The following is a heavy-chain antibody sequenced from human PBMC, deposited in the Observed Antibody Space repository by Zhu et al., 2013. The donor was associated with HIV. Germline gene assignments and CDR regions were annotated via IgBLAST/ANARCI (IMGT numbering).Heavy chain of an antibody. V-gene: IGHV1-69*06. CDR3: ARVVNRDIVVAYYFDY. CDR2: IIPIFGTA. CDR1: GGTFSSYA. D-gene: IGHD2-15*01. J-gene: IGHJ4*02. Sequence: QVQLVQSGAEVKKPGSSVKVSCKASGGTFSSYAISWVRQAPGQGLEWMGGIIPIFGTANYAQKFQGRVTITADKSTSTAYMELSSLRSEDTAVYYCARVVNRDIVVAYYFDYWGQGTLVTVSS.